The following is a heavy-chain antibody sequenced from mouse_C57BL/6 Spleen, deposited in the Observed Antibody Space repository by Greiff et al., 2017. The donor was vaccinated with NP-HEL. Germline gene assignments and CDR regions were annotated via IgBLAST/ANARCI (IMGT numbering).Heavy chain of an antibody. D-gene: IGHD1-1*01. CDR2: IDPETGGT. V-gene: IGHV1-15*01. J-gene: IGHJ2*01. Sequence: VQLQQSGAELVRPGASVTLSCKASGYTFTDYEMHWVKQTPVHGLEWIGAIDPETGGTAYNQKFKGKAILTADKSSSTAYMELRSLTSEDSAVYYCTRNVITTVVARYFDYWGQGTTLTVSS. CDR1: GYTFTDYE. CDR3: TRNVITTVVARYFDY.